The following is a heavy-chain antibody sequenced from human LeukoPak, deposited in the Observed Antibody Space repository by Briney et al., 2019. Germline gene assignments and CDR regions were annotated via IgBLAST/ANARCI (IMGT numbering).Heavy chain of an antibody. D-gene: IGHD3-16*01. J-gene: IGHJ6*02. Sequence: GGSLRLSCAASGFTFSSFSMIWVRQAPGKGLEWVASINHNGNVNYYVDSVKGRFTISRDNAKNSLYLQMSNLRAEDTAVYFCARGGGLDVWGQGATVTVSS. CDR1: GFTFSSFS. V-gene: IGHV3-7*03. CDR2: INHNGNVN. CDR3: ARGGGLDV.